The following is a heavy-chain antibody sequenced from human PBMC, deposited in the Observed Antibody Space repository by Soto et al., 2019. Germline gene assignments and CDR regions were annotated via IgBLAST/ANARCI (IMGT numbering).Heavy chain of an antibody. CDR1: GYTFSSFG. Sequence: ASVKVSCKASGYTFSSFGITWVRQAPGQGLEWMGWISAYNENTNYAQKFQGRVTMTTDTSTSIAYMELRSLRSDDTAVYYCARGKVTFDIWGQGTMVTVSS. CDR2: ISAYNENT. J-gene: IGHJ3*02. D-gene: IGHD2-21*01. V-gene: IGHV1-18*01. CDR3: ARGKVTFDI.